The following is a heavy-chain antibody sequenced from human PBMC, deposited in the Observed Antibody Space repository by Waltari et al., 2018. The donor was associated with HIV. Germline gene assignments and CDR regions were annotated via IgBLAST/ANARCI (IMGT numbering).Heavy chain of an antibody. CDR1: GGSFSGYY. V-gene: IGHV4-34*01. CDR2: INHSGST. Sequence: QVQLQQWGAGLLKPSETLSLTCAVYGGSFSGYYWSWTRQPPGKGLEWIGEINHSGSTNYNPSLKSRVTISVDTSKNQFSLKLSSVTAADTAVYYCARPLGAVAGRVFDYWGQGTLVTVSS. J-gene: IGHJ4*02. D-gene: IGHD6-19*01. CDR3: ARPLGAVAGRVFDY.